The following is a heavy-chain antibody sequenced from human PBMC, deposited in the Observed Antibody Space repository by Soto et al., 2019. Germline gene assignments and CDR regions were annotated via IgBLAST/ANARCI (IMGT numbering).Heavy chain of an antibody. CDR2: ISSSSSTI. V-gene: IGHV3-48*02. CDR1: GFTFSSYS. Sequence: HPGGSLRLSCAASGFTFSSYSMNWVRQAPGKGLEWVSYISSSSSTIYYADSVKGRFTISRDNAKNSLYLQMNSLRDEDTAVYYCAREDSTSKLSAFDIWGQGTMVTVSS. D-gene: IGHD2-2*01. J-gene: IGHJ3*02. CDR3: AREDSTSKLSAFDI.